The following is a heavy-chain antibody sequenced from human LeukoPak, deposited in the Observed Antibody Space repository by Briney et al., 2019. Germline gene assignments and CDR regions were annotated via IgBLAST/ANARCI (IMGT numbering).Heavy chain of an antibody. Sequence: PSETLSLTCAVYGGSFSGSNGRWIRQPPGKGLEWVGEILNSGSTIYNPSLKNRVTTTLSTHNNQFPLNLISVTAAETAVYYCVREYDYWGQGTLVTVSS. CDR1: GGSFSGSN. CDR2: ILNSGST. J-gene: IGHJ4*02. V-gene: IGHV4-34*12. D-gene: IGHD2/OR15-2a*01. CDR3: VREYDY.